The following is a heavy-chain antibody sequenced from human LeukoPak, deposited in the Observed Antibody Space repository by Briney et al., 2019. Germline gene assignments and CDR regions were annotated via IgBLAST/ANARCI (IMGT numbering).Heavy chain of an antibody. CDR2: IHYSGST. Sequence: SETLSLTCTVSGGSISSYYWSWIRQPPGKGLEWIGYIHYSGSTTYNPSLKSRVTISVDTSKNQFSLKLSSVTAADTAVYYCARRWGYSSSPHFDYWGQGTLVTVSS. D-gene: IGHD6-6*01. CDR1: GGSISSYY. J-gene: IGHJ4*02. V-gene: IGHV4-59*08. CDR3: ARRWGYSSSPHFDY.